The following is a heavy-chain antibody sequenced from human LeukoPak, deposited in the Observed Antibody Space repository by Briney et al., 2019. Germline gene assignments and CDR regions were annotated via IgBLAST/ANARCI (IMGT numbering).Heavy chain of an antibody. J-gene: IGHJ4*02. Sequence: PGRSLRLSCAASGFTFSSYGMHWVRQAPGKGLEWVAVIWYDGSNKYYADSVKSRFTISRDNSKNTLYLQMNSLRAEDTAVYYCARGLNIVVVPAALGSIDYWGQGTLVTVSS. V-gene: IGHV3-33*01. CDR1: GFTFSSYG. CDR3: ARGLNIVVVPAALGSIDY. D-gene: IGHD2-2*01. CDR2: IWYDGSNK.